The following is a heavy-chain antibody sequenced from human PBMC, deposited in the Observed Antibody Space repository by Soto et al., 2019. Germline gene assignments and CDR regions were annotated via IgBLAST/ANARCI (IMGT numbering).Heavy chain of an antibody. CDR3: ARSSYYYGSRSDY. J-gene: IGHJ4*02. V-gene: IGHV4-30-4*01. CDR1: GGSISSGDYY. D-gene: IGHD3-10*01. Sequence: QVQLQESGPGLVKPSQTLSLTCTVSGGSISSGDYYGSWIRKPPGKGLEWIGYIYYSGSTYYNPSLKSRVTISVDTSKNQFTLKLRSVTAADSAVYYCARSSYYYGSRSDYLGQGTLVNVSS. CDR2: IYYSGST.